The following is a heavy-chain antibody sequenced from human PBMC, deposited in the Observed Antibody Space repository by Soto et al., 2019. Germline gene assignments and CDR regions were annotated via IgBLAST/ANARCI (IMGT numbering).Heavy chain of an antibody. CDR3: ARGATYYDFWSGHYTSYTYYGMDV. V-gene: IGHV3-53*01. CDR1: EFTVSSNY. J-gene: IGHJ6*02. CDR2: IDTAGRA. Sequence: EVQLVESGGGLIQPGGSLRVSCAASEFTVSSNYMTWVRQAPGKGLEWVSVIDTAGRANYAESVKGRFTNSRDNSKNTLYLQMNSLRVEDTAVYYCARGATYYDFWSGHYTSYTYYGMDVWRQGTTVTVS. D-gene: IGHD3-3*01.